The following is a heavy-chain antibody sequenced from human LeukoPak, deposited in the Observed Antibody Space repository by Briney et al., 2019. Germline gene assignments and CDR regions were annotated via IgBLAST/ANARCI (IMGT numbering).Heavy chain of an antibody. CDR1: GGTFSGYY. CDR2: INHSGST. D-gene: IGHD3-10*01. CDR3: ARGRRFIPGMDV. V-gene: IGHV4-34*01. J-gene: IGHJ6*02. Sequence: PSETLSLTCAVYGGTFSGYYWSWIRQPPGKGLEWIGEINHSGSTNYNPSLKSRVTISVDTSKNQFSLKLSSVTAADTAVYYCARGRRFIPGMDVWGQGTTVTVSS.